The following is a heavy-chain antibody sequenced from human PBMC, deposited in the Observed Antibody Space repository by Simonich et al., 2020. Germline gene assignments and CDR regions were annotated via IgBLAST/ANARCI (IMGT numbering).Heavy chain of an antibody. CDR2: IYYSGSP. D-gene: IGHD6-6*01. Sequence: QLQLQESGPGLVKPSETLSLTCTVSGGSISSSSYNWGWIRQPPGKGLEWIGSIYYSGSPYYNPSPKSRVTISVDTSKNQFSLKLSSVTAADTAVYYCARWAYSSSYFDYWGQGTLVTVSS. CDR3: ARWAYSSSYFDY. V-gene: IGHV4-39*01. J-gene: IGHJ4*02. CDR1: GGSISSSSYN.